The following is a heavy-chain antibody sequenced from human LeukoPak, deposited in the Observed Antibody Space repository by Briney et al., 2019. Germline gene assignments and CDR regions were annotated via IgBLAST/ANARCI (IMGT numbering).Heavy chain of an antibody. CDR3: AKQTGSGLFILP. CDR2: INNDGSSA. CDR1: GFAFSNHA. J-gene: IGHJ4*02. D-gene: IGHD3/OR15-3a*01. V-gene: IGHV3-74*01. Sequence: GGSLRLSCAASGFAFSNHAMIWVRQTPGKGLIYISRINNDGSSANYADSVRGRFTISRDNAENTLYLQMNSLRAEDTAVYYCAKQTGSGLFILPGGQGTLVTVSS.